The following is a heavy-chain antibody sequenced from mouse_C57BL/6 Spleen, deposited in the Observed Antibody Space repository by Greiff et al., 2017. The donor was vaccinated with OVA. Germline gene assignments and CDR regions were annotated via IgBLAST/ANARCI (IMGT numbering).Heavy chain of an antibody. CDR1: GYTFTSYW. V-gene: IGHV1-7*01. CDR2: INPSSGYT. CDR3: ARRDYGSSY. J-gene: IGHJ2*01. D-gene: IGHD1-1*01. Sequence: QVQLKQSGPELVKPGASVKISCKASGYTFTSYWMHWVKQRPGQGLEWIGYINPSSGYTKYNQKFKDKATLTADKSSSTAYMQLSSLTYEDSAVYYCARRDYGSSYWGQGTTLTVSS.